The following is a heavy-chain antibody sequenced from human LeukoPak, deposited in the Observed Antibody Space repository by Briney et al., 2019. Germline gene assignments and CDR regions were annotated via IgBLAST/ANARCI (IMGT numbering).Heavy chain of an antibody. V-gene: IGHV3-74*01. CDR3: ASFRDTDN. J-gene: IGHJ3*01. CDR1: GLTFSNVW. D-gene: IGHD2-21*01. Sequence: GSLRLSCEVSGLTFSNVWMHWVRQPPGQGLVWVCRINTAGSTVYAYPVEGRFTISRDNAKNMVYLQMNSLRTEDTAVYYCASFRDTDNWGRGTMVTVSS. CDR2: INTAGST.